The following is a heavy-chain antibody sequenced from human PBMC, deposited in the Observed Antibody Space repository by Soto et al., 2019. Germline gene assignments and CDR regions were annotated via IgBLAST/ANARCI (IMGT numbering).Heavy chain of an antibody. V-gene: IGHV1-18*04. Sequence: GVSVKVSCKASGFSFTFYGIAWVRQAPGQGHEWMGWISARTGTTNYAQKFQGRVIMTTATSTGTAYMDLRSLRSDDTAVYFCARTYCGGGSGYSRWFGSWGQGTRVIVAS. D-gene: IGHD2-15*01. J-gene: IGHJ5*01. CDR1: GFSFTFYG. CDR2: ISARTGTT. CDR3: ARTYCGGGSGYSRWFGS.